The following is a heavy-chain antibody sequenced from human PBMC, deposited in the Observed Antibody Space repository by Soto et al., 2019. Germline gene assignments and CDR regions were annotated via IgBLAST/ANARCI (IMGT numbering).Heavy chain of an antibody. CDR2: INHSGST. J-gene: IGHJ4*02. CDR1: GGSFSGYY. V-gene: IGHV4-34*01. D-gene: IGHD3-3*01. Sequence: PSETLSLTCAVYGGSFSGYYWSWIRQPPGKGLEWIGEINHSGSTNYNPSLKSRVTISVDTSKNQFSLKLSSVTAADTAVYYCARGRFLEWFRHPNFDYWGQGTLVTVSS. CDR3: ARGRFLEWFRHPNFDY.